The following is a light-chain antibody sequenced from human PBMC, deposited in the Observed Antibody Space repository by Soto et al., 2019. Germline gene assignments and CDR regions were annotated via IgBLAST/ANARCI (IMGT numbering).Light chain of an antibody. CDR3: LQDINYPWT. CDR2: GAS. CDR1: QGIRNA. J-gene: IGKJ1*01. V-gene: IGKV1-6*01. Sequence: AIQLTQSPSSLSASVGDRATISCRASQGIRNALAWYQQQPGKPPKVLIYGASNLTRGVPPRFSGGGSGTDFTLAISTLQPEDSATFYCLQDINYPWTSGQGPEVDI.